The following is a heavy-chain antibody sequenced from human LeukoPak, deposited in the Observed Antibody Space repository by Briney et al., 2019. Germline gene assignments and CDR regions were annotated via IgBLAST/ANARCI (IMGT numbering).Heavy chain of an antibody. D-gene: IGHD3-22*01. J-gene: IGHJ5*02. CDR3: ASDGDSSGESWFDP. CDR1: GYTFTGYY. CDR2: INTNSGGT. V-gene: IGHV1-2*02. Sequence: ASVKVSCKASGYTFTGYYMHWVRQAPGQGLEWMGWINTNSGGTNYAQKFQGRVTMTRDTSISTAYMELSRLRSDDTAVYYCASDGDSSGESWFDPWGQGTLVTVSS.